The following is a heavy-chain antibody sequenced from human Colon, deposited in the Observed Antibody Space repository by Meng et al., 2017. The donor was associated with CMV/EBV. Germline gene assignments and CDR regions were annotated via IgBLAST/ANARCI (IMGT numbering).Heavy chain of an antibody. J-gene: IGHJ5*02. CDR1: GFTVINNN. Sequence: GESLKISCAASGFTVINNNMSWVRQAPGKGLECVSVISSGGNTNYADSVKGRFTISRDNSKNTLYLQMNSLRAEDTAVYYCARDGYYGAWGQGTLVTSPQ. D-gene: IGHD3-10*01. CDR2: ISSGGNT. CDR3: ARDGYYGA. V-gene: IGHV3-66*02.